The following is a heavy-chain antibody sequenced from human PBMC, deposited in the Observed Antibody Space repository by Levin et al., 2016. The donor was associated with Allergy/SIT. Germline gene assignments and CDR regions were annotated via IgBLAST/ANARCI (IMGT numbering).Heavy chain of an antibody. J-gene: IGHJ5*02. CDR3: ARDQYSSSWYPMWRLRGWFDP. CDR2: ISSSSSYI. Sequence: WIRQPPGKGLEWVSSISSSSSYIYYADSVKGRFTISRDNAKNSLYLQMNSLRAEDTAVYYCARDQYSSSWYPMWRLRGWFDPWGQGTLVTVSS. V-gene: IGHV3-21*01. D-gene: IGHD6-13*01.